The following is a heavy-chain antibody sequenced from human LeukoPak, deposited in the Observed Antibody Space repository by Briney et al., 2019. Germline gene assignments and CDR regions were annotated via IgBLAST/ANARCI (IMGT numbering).Heavy chain of an antibody. CDR2: IIPIFGTA. D-gene: IGHD3-3*01. Sequence: SVKVSCKASGGTFSSYAISWVRQAPGQGLEWMGGIIPIFGTANYAQKFQRRVTITTDESTSTAYMELSSLRSEDTAVYYCAEGELRFSPGAFDIWGQGTMVTVSS. CDR3: AEGELRFSPGAFDI. CDR1: GGTFSSYA. J-gene: IGHJ3*02. V-gene: IGHV1-69*05.